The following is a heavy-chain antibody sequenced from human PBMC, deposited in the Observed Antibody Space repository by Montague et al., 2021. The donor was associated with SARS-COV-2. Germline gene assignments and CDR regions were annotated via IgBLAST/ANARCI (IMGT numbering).Heavy chain of an antibody. D-gene: IGHD3-22*01. J-gene: IGHJ4*02. V-gene: IGHV4-34*01. CDR1: GGSFSGYY. CDR3: ARATVDINMILVVITSVNHYFDS. Sequence: SETLSLTCAVYGGSFSGYYWTWIRQSPGKGLEWIGEINHSGSTNYSPSLESRVAISVDTSKNQFYLKLNSVTAADTAIYYCARATVDINMILVVITSVNHYFDSWGQGTLVTVSP. CDR2: INHSGST.